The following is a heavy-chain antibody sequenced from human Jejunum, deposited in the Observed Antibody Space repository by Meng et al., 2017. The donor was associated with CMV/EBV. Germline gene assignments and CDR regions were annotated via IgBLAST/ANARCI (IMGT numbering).Heavy chain of an antibody. V-gene: IGHV3-66*02. CDR2: VIRGGGT. J-gene: IGHJ4*02. Sequence: SRFPVSSGYMTWVRQAPGRGREWVSAVIRGGGTTYADSVKGRFTVSSDNSKNTVFLQMNSLRTDETAQYYCVPDIVIVPVSYWGQGTLVTVSS. CDR1: RFPVSSGY. D-gene: IGHD2-2*01. CDR3: VPDIVIVPVSY.